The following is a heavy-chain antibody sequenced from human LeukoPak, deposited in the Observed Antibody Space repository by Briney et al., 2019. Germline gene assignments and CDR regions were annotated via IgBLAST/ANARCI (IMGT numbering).Heavy chain of an antibody. Sequence: PGGSLRLSCAASGFTFSSYAMSWVRQAPGKGLEWVSAISGSGGSTYYADSVKGRFTISRDNSKNTLYLQMNSLRAEDTAVYYCAKLSGYGGNLQIYIFDYWGQGTLVTVSS. D-gene: IGHD4-23*01. J-gene: IGHJ4*02. CDR3: AKLSGYGGNLQIYIFDY. CDR2: ISGSGGST. CDR1: GFTFSSYA. V-gene: IGHV3-23*01.